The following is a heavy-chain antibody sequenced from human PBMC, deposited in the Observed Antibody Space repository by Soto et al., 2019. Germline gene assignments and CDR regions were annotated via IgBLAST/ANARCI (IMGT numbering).Heavy chain of an antibody. D-gene: IGHD4-17*01. CDR2: ISGSGGST. V-gene: IGHV3-23*01. CDR3: ARTTGPR. J-gene: IGHJ4*02. CDR1: AFTFSGYA. Sequence: GVSLRLPWLAGAFTFSGYALSWVRQAPRKGLEWVSAISGSGGSTYYADSVKGRFTISRDNSKNTLYLQMNSLRAEDTAVYYCARTTGPRWGQGTLVTVSS.